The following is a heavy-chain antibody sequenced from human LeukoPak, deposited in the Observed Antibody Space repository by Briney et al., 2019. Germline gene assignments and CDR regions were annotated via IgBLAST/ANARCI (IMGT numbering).Heavy chain of an antibody. CDR2: ISGNGVST. Sequence: PGGSLRLSCSASGFTFSMSAMHWVRQAPGKGLQYVSVISGNGVSTSYAGSVKGRFTISRDNSKNTVYLQMSSLRAEDTAVYYCVGDGRDGYNRYFHHWGQGALVTVSS. CDR1: GFTFSMSA. CDR3: VGDGRDGYNRYFHH. J-gene: IGHJ1*01. D-gene: IGHD5-24*01. V-gene: IGHV3-64D*06.